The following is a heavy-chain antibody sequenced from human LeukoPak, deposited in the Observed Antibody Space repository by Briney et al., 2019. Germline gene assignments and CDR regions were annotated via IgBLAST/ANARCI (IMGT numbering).Heavy chain of an antibody. CDR3: ARGPPHYYDSSGGGYFDY. Sequence: SVKVSCKASGGTFSSYAISWVRQAPGQGLEWMGGIIPIFGTANYAQKFQGRVTITADKSTSTAYMELSSLRSEDTAVYYCARGPPHYYDSSGGGYFDYWGQGTLVTVSS. J-gene: IGHJ4*02. V-gene: IGHV1-69*06. CDR1: GGTFSSYA. D-gene: IGHD3-22*01. CDR2: IIPIFGTA.